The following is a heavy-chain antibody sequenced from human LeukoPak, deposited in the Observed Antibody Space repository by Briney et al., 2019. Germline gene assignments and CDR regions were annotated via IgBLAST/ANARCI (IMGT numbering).Heavy chain of an antibody. CDR3: ARGQQLVGSYYYYYGMDV. Sequence: SQTLSLTCAISGDSVSSNSAAWNWIRQSPSRGLEWLGRTYYRSKWYNDYAVSVKSRITINPDTSKNQFSLQLNSVTPEDTAVYYCARGQQLVGSYYYYYGMDVWGQGTTVTVSS. J-gene: IGHJ6*02. D-gene: IGHD6-13*01. CDR1: GDSVSSNSAA. CDR2: TYYRSKWYN. V-gene: IGHV6-1*01.